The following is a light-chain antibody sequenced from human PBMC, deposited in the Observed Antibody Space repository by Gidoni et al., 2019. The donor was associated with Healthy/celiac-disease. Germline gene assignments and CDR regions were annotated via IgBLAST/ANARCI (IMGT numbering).Light chain of an antibody. V-gene: IGLV1-40*01. CDR2: GNS. J-gene: IGLJ3*02. Sequence: QSVLTQPPSVSGAPWQRVTISCTGSSANIGAGYDVHWYQQLPVTAPKLLIYGNSNRPSGGPDRFSGSKSGNSAALAITGLQAEDEADYYCQSYDSSMSGSGVVGGGTKLTVL. CDR3: QSYDSSMSGSGV. CDR1: SANIGAGYD.